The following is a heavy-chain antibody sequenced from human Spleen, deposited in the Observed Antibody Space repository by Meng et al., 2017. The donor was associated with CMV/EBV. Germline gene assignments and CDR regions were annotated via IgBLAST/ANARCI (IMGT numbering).Heavy chain of an antibody. J-gene: IGHJ6*02. V-gene: IGHV3-7*01. CDR3: ARRKQWLAHYYYYGMDV. CDR1: GFIVSSNY. Sequence: GESLKISCAASGFIVSSNYMSWVRQAPGKGLEWVANIKQDGSEKYYVDSVKGRFTISRDNAKNSLYLQMNSLRAEDTAVYYCARRKQWLAHYYYYGMDVWGQGTTVTVSS. CDR2: IKQDGSEK. D-gene: IGHD6-19*01.